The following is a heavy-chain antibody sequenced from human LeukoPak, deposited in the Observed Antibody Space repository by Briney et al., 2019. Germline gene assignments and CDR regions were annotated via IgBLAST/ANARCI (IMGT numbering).Heavy chain of an antibody. J-gene: IGHJ4*02. Sequence: GASVKVSCKVSGGTFSNNVINWIRQAPGQGLEWMGGIIPMVDSANYGQKFQGRVTITADISTTTAYLELSSLRSDDTAVYYCARVRAAAGTGDYWGQGTLVTVSS. CDR1: GGTFSNNV. V-gene: IGHV1-69*06. D-gene: IGHD6-13*01. CDR3: ARVRAAAGTGDY. CDR2: IIPMVDSA.